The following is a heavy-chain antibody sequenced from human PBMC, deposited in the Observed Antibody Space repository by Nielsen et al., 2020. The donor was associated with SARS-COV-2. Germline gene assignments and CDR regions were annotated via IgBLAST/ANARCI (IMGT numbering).Heavy chain of an antibody. CDR3: ARGGYSSGWSLNYYYYYMDV. CDR2: IIPIFGTA. V-gene: IGHV1-69*13. Sequence: SVKVSCKASGGTFSSYAISWVRQAPGQGLEWMGGIIPIFGTANYAQKFQGRVTITADESTSTAYMELSSLRSEDTAVYYCARGGYSSGWSLNYYYYYMDVWGKGTTVTVSS. J-gene: IGHJ6*03. D-gene: IGHD6-19*01. CDR1: GGTFSSYA.